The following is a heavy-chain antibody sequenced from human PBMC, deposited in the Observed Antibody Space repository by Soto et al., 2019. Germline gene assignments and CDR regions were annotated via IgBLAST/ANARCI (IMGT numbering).Heavy chain of an antibody. D-gene: IGHD3-16*01. Sequence: SGPTLVNPTQTLTLTCTFSGFSLTTTGVGVGWLRQPPGKALEWLALIYWNDDKLYSPSLNRRHTITKDTSKNQVVLTMTNMGPVDTATYYCARRRGAFDSWGQGTLVTVSS. CDR3: ARRRGAFDS. CDR1: GFSLTTTGVG. CDR2: IYWNDDK. J-gene: IGHJ5*01. V-gene: IGHV2-5*01.